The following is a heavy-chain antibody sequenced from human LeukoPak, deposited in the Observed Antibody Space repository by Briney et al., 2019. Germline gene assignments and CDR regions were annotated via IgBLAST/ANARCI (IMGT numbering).Heavy chain of an antibody. Sequence: SETLSLTCTVSGGSISSSSYYWGWIRQPPRKGLEWIGNIYYSGSTYYNPSLKSRVTISVDTSKNQFSLKLSSVTAADTAVYYCARHTPMTTVTRTIWYFDLWGRGTLVTVSS. V-gene: IGHV4-39*01. D-gene: IGHD4-17*01. J-gene: IGHJ2*01. CDR1: GGSISSSSYY. CDR3: ARHTPMTTVTRTIWYFDL. CDR2: IYYSGST.